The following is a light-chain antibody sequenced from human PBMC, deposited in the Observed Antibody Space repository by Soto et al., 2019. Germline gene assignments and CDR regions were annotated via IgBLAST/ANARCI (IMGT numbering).Light chain of an antibody. J-gene: IGLJ1*01. CDR1: SSDVGNYNY. CDR2: GVR. CDR3: SSYSSTKTRV. Sequence: QSALTQPASVSGSPGQSITISCTGTSSDVGNYNYVSWYQHHPGKAPKVMIYGVRNRPSGVSNRFSGSKSGNTASLTISGLQAEDEADYYCSSYSSTKTRVFGTGTKVTVL. V-gene: IGLV2-14*01.